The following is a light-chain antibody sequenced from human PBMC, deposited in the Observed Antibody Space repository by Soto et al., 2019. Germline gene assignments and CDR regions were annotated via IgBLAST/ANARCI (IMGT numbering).Light chain of an antibody. Sequence: QSVLTQSPSASGTPGQRVIIACSGSSSNIGSNHVNWYRHLPGAAPKLLIFRSDQRPSGVPDRFSGSKSGTTVSLAIRGLQSGDEADYYCAAWDDSRYGVVFGGGTKLTDL. J-gene: IGLJ2*01. CDR3: AAWDDSRYGVV. V-gene: IGLV1-44*01. CDR2: RSD. CDR1: SSNIGSNH.